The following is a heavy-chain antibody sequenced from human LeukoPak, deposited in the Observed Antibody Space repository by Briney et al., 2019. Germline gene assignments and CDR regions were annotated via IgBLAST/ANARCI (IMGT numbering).Heavy chain of an antibody. CDR3: ARGGHDPGIPFDI. V-gene: IGHV3-30*03. D-gene: IGHD1-1*01. CDR1: GFTFSIHG. Sequence: GGSLRLSCAASGFTFSIHGMNWVRQAPGKGLEWVAVTSYDGSDKNYADSVKGRFTISRDNSKNTLYLQMNSLRVEDTAVYYCARGGHDPGIPFDIWGQGTMVTVSS. J-gene: IGHJ3*02. CDR2: TSYDGSDK.